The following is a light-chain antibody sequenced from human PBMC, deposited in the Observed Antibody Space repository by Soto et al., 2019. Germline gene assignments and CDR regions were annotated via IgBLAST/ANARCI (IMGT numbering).Light chain of an antibody. V-gene: IGKV3-15*01. J-gene: IGKJ3*01. CDR1: QSVGSN. CDR3: QQYSNWPFT. Sequence: ERVMTQSPATLSVSPGERATLSCRASQSVGSNLAWYQQKPGQAPRLLIYGASTRATGLPARFSGSGSGTEFTLTISSLQSEDFAVYYCQQYSNWPFTFGPGTRLDVK. CDR2: GAS.